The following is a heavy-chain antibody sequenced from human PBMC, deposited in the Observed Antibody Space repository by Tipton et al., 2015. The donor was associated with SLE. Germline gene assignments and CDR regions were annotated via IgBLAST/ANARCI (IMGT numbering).Heavy chain of an antibody. D-gene: IGHD6-13*01. J-gene: IGHJ6*02. CDR3: ARRGALAAAGVYYYYGMDV. V-gene: IGHV4-59*01. CDR1: GGPITSYY. CDR2: IYYSGST. Sequence: LRLSCNVSGGPITSYYWSWIRQPPGKGLEWIGYIYYSGSTDYNPSLKSRVTISVDTSKNQFSLKLNSVTAADTAVYYCARRGALAAAGVYYYYGMDVWGQGTTVTVSS.